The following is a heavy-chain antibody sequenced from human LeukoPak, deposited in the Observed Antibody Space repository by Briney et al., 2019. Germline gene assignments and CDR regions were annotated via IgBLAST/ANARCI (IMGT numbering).Heavy chain of an antibody. CDR2: MHSGGST. CDR1: GGSISGYY. CDR3: ARRDASSSWGAFDR. J-gene: IGHJ3*02. D-gene: IGHD6-19*01. Sequence: PSETLSLTCSVSGGSISGYYWSWIRQPPGKGLEWIGLMHSGGSTNYNPSLKSRVTISVDTYRNQFSLKLSSVTAADTAVYFCARRDASSSWGAFDRWGQGTMVTVSS. V-gene: IGHV4-59*08.